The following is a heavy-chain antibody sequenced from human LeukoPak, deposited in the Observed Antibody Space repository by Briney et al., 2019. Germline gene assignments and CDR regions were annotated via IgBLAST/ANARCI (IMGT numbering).Heavy chain of an antibody. Sequence: GGSLRLSCAASGFTFSTYGMHWVRQAPGKRLEWVAVTWYDGSYKYYGDSVKGRFTVSRDNSKNTLYLQMASLRVEDTAVYYCARQFDGSHPNAFDIWGQGTMVTVSS. J-gene: IGHJ3*02. CDR1: GFTFSTYG. V-gene: IGHV3-33*01. CDR2: TWYDGSYK. D-gene: IGHD1-26*01. CDR3: ARQFDGSHPNAFDI.